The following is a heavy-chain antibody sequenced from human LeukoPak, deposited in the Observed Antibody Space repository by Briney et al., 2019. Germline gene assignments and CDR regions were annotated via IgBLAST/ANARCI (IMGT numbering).Heavy chain of an antibody. CDR2: IYYSGST. Sequence: PSETLSLTCTVSGGSISSSSYYWGWIRQPPGKGLEWIGSIYYSGSTYYNPSLKSRVTISVDTSKNQFSLKLSSVTAADTAVYYCARVSSSSWYSWFDPWGQGTLVTVSS. CDR1: GGSISSSSYY. V-gene: IGHV4-39*07. CDR3: ARVSSSSWYSWFDP. J-gene: IGHJ5*02. D-gene: IGHD6-13*01.